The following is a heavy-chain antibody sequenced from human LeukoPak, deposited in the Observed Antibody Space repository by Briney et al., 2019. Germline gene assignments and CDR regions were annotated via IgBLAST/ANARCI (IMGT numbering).Heavy chain of an antibody. V-gene: IGHV3-23*01. Sequence: PGGSLRLSCAASGFTFSSYGMSWVRQAPGKGLEWVSAISGSGGSTYYADSVKGRFTISRDNSKNTLYLQMNSLRAEDTAVYYCAKDMVIVGATGSDYWGQGTLVTVSS. CDR2: ISGSGGST. CDR3: AKDMVIVGATGSDY. D-gene: IGHD1-26*01. J-gene: IGHJ4*02. CDR1: GFTFSSYG.